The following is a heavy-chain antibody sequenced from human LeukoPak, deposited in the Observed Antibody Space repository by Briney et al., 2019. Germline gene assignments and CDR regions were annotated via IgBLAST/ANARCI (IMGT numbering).Heavy chain of an antibody. Sequence: SETLSLTCAVYGGSFSGYYWSWIRQPPGKGLEWIGEINHSGSTNYNPSLKSRVTISVDTSKNQFSLKLSSVTAADTAAYYCARGRRSGYSDYWGQGTLVTVSS. D-gene: IGHD3-3*01. J-gene: IGHJ4*02. CDR2: INHSGST. V-gene: IGHV4-34*01. CDR3: ARGRRSGYSDY. CDR1: GGSFSGYY.